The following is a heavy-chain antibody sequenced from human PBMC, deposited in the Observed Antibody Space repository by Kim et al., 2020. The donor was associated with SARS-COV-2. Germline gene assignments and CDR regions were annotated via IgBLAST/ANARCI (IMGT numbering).Heavy chain of an antibody. CDR1: EFTVSNNY. J-gene: IGHJ2*01. CDR2: IYSGGST. CDR3: ARGNGGDYWYFDL. Sequence: GGSLRLSCAASEFTVSNNYMSWVRQAPGKGLEWISLIYSGGSTYYADSVKGRFTISRHNSKNRLYLQMNSLRTEDTALYYCARGNGGDYWYFDLWGRGTL. D-gene: IGHD1-1*01. V-gene: IGHV3-53*04.